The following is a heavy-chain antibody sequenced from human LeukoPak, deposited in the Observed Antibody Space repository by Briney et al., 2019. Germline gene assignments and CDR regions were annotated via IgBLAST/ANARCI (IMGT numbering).Heavy chain of an antibody. J-gene: IGHJ5*02. V-gene: IGHV4-59*08. CDR1: GGSISSYY. Sequence: KASETLSLTCTVSGGSISSYYWSWIRQPPGKGLEWIGYIYNTGSTNYNPSLKSRVTISVDTSKNQFSLKLSSVTAADTAVYYCARVRDGYKGSFWFDPWGQGTLVTVSS. D-gene: IGHD5-24*01. CDR3: ARVRDGYKGSFWFDP. CDR2: IYNTGST.